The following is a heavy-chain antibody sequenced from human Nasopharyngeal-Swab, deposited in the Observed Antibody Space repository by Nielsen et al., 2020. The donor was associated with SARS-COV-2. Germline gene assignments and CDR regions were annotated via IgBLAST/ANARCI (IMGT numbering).Heavy chain of an antibody. CDR1: GFTFSRSE. D-gene: IGHD4-23*01. V-gene: IGHV3-48*03. Sequence: GESLKIPCAGSGFTFSRSEMNWVRQAPGKGLEWVSYFRSSGRNIYYTDSVKGRFTISRDNATNSLYLQMNSLRAEDTAVYYCARGAVVTPVYWGQGTLVTVSS. CDR3: ARGAVVTPVY. CDR2: FRSSGRNI. J-gene: IGHJ4*02.